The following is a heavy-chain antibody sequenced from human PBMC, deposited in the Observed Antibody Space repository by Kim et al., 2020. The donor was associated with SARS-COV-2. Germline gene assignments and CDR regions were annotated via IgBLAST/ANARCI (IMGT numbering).Heavy chain of an antibody. CDR2: ISGSGDIT. V-gene: IGHV3-23*01. CDR3: AKKLSGVHGDYHY. Sequence: GGSLRLSCAASGFTFSSYGMSWFRQAPGKGLEWVSIISGSGDITYYVDSVKGRFTISRDNYKNTMYLQMSSMRAEDTAEYYCAKKLSGVHGDYHYWGQGTLVTVSS. D-gene: IGHD4-17*01. J-gene: IGHJ4*02. CDR1: GFTFSSYG.